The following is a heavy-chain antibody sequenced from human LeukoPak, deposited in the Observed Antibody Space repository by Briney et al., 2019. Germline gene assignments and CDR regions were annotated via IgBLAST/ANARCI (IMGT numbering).Heavy chain of an antibody. CDR1: GFTFSNAW. D-gene: IGHD4-17*01. CDR3: TTEYIYGDYVHPAFDI. CDR2: IKSKTDGGTT. J-gene: IGHJ3*02. Sequence: GGSLRLSCAASGFTFSNAWVSWVPQAPGKGLEWVGRIKSKTDGGTTDYAAPVKGRFTISRDDSKNTLYLQMNSLKTEDTAVYYCTTEYIYGDYVHPAFDIWGQGTMVTVSS. V-gene: IGHV3-15*01.